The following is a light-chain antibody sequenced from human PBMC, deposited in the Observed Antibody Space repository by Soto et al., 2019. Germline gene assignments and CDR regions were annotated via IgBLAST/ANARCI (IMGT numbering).Light chain of an antibody. V-gene: IGKV1-5*01. CDR3: QQYNTYSSLT. CDR1: QNINNW. Sequence: DIQMTQSPSTLSASIGDRVTITCRASQNINNWIAWYQQKPGKAPKFLIYDASTLESGVPSRFSGSGYGTEFTLTISSLQPDDFATYYCQQYNTYSSLTLGGGTKVDIK. CDR2: DAS. J-gene: IGKJ4*01.